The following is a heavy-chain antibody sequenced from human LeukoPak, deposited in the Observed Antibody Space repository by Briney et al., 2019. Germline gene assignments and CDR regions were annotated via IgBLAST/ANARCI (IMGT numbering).Heavy chain of an antibody. CDR2: ISSSSSYT. D-gene: IGHD5/OR15-5a*01. CDR1: GFTFSDYY. Sequence: GGSLRLSCAASGFTFSDYYMSWIRQAPGKGLEWISYISSSSSYTNYVDSVKGRFTISRDNAKNSLYLQMNSLRAEDTAVYYCVRAVSVSSYYFDCWGQGTLVTASS. V-gene: IGHV3-11*05. J-gene: IGHJ4*02. CDR3: VRAVSVSSYYFDC.